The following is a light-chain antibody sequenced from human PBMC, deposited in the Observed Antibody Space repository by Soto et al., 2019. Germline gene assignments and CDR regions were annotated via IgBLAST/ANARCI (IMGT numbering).Light chain of an antibody. J-gene: IGKJ4*01. CDR2: GAS. V-gene: IGKV3-20*01. CDR3: QQYGSSPGT. CDR1: QSVSSNN. Sequence: EIVLTQSPGTLSLSPGERATLSRRASQSVSSNNLAWYQQKPGQPPRLLIYGASRRATGIPDRFSGSGSGTDFTLTISRLEPEDFAVYYCQQYGSSPGTFGGGTKVDIK.